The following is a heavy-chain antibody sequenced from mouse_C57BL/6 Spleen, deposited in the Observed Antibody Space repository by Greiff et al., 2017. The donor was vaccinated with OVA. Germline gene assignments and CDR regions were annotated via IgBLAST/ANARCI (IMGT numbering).Heavy chain of an antibody. Sequence: VQLQQSGAELVRPGASVTLSCKASGYTFTDYEMHWVKQTPVHGLEWIGAIDPETGGTAYNQKFKGKAILTADKSSSTAYMELRSLTSEDSAVYYSTRAEYEETSHFDSWGQGTTLSVSS. CDR3: TRAEYEETSHFDS. V-gene: IGHV1-15*01. J-gene: IGHJ2*01. CDR2: IDPETGGT. CDR1: GYTFTDYE. D-gene: IGHD2-14*01.